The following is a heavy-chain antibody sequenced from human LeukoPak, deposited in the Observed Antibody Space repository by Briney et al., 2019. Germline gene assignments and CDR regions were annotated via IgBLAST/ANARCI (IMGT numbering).Heavy chain of an antibody. CDR3: AKDRWDIVVVPAADLFDY. J-gene: IGHJ4*02. CDR2: ISGSGGST. V-gene: IGHV3-23*01. CDR1: GFTFSSYA. Sequence: SGGSLRLSCAASGFTFSSYAMSWVHQAPGKGLGWVSAISGSGGSTYYADSVKGRFTISRDNSKNTLYLQMNSLRAEDTAVYYCAKDRWDIVVVPAADLFDYWGQGTLVTVSS. D-gene: IGHD2-2*01.